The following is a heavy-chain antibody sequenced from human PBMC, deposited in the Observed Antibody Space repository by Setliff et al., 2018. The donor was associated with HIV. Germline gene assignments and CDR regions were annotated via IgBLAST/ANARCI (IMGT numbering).Heavy chain of an antibody. V-gene: IGHV1-3*01. Sequence: ASVKVSCKASGYTFNNYAMHWVRQAPGQRLEWLGWITGDNDNTKYSEKFKGRVTITRDSSASTAYMELSSLTSEATAVYYCATERYQLRYNSYCYYYGMDVWGQGTTVTVSS. D-gene: IGHD2-2*02. CDR1: GYTFNNYA. CDR3: ATERYQLRYNSYCYYYGMDV. CDR2: ITGDNDNT. J-gene: IGHJ6*02.